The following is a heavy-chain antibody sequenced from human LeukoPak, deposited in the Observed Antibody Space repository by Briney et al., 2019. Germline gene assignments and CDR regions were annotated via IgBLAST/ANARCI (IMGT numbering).Heavy chain of an antibody. V-gene: IGHV5-51*01. Sequence: GGSLRLSCAASGFTFNTFWMTWVRQMPGKGLEWMGIIYPGDSDPRYSPSFQGQVTISADKSISTAYLQWSSLKASDSAMYYCVRHGLGSSWFGLDYWGQGTLVTVSS. CDR2: IYPGDSDP. CDR1: GFTFNTFW. D-gene: IGHD6-13*01. J-gene: IGHJ4*02. CDR3: VRHGLGSSWFGLDY.